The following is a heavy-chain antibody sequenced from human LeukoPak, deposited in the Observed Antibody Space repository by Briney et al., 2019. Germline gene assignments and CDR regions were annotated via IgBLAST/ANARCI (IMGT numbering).Heavy chain of an antibody. D-gene: IGHD4-23*01. Sequence: GESLKISCKGSGYSFTSYWIGWVRQMPGKGLEWMGIIYPGDSDTRYSPSFQGQATISADKSISTAYLQWSSLKASDTAMYYCARRSGGFYYYYYMDVWGKGTTVTVSS. V-gene: IGHV5-51*01. CDR3: ARRSGGFYYYYYMDV. CDR1: GYSFTSYW. CDR2: IYPGDSDT. J-gene: IGHJ6*03.